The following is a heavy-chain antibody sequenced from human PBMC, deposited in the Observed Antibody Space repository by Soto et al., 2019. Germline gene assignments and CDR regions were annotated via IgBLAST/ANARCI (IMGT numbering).Heavy chain of an antibody. CDR3: ARHRRDGYKFDY. J-gene: IGHJ4*02. CDR2: IIPIFGTA. D-gene: IGHD5-12*01. Sequence: SVKVSCKASGGTFSSYAISWVRQAPGQGLEWMGGIIPIFGTANYAQKFQGRVTITADKSTSTAYMELSSLRSEDTAVYYCARHRRDGYKFDYWGQGTLVTVS. V-gene: IGHV1-69*06. CDR1: GGTFSSYA.